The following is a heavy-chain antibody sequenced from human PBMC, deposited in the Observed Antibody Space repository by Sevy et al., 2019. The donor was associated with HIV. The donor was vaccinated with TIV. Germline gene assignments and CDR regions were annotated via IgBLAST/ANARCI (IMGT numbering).Heavy chain of an antibody. CDR3: ARGRSYNHDY. CDR1: GFTFSNYA. Sequence: GWSLRLSCAASGFTFSNYAMHWVRQSPGKGLEWVAVISYDGSSKTYAESVKGRFTISIDNSKNTLYLQMNTLRTEDTAMYYCARGRSYNHDYWGQGTLVTVSS. V-gene: IGHV3-30-3*01. CDR2: ISYDGSSK. J-gene: IGHJ4*02. D-gene: IGHD1-1*01.